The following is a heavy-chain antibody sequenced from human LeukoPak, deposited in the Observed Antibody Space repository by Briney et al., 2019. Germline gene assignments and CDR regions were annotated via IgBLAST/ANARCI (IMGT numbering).Heavy chain of an antibody. J-gene: IGHJ6*03. V-gene: IGHV4-34*01. CDR2: INHSGST. D-gene: IGHD6-13*01. CDR3: ARGVGSSWYIPSPYYYMDV. Sequence: PSETLSLTCAVYGGSFSDYSWTWIRQPPGKGLEWIGEINHSGSTNYNPSLKSRVTISVDTSKNQFSLKLSSVTAADTAVYYCARGVGSSWYIPSPYYYMDVWGKGTTVTISS. CDR1: GGSFSDYS.